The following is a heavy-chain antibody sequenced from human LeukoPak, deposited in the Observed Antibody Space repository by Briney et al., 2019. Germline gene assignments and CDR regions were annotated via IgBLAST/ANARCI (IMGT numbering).Heavy chain of an antibody. CDR1: GYTFTSYG. CDR2: ISAYNGNT. J-gene: IGHJ4*02. Sequence: GASVKVSCKASGYTFTSYGISWVRQAPGQGLEWMGWISAYNGNTNYAQKLQGRVTMTTDTSTSTAYMELRSLRSDDTAVYYCARDNHIVVVTAAPLGYWGQGTLVTVSS. V-gene: IGHV1-18*01. CDR3: ARDNHIVVVTAAPLGY. D-gene: IGHD2-21*02.